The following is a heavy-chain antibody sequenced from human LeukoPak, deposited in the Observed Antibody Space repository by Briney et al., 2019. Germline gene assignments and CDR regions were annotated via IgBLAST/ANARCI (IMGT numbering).Heavy chain of an antibody. D-gene: IGHD1-1*01. Sequence: GWSLRLSCSASGFTFSSYAMHWVRQAPGKGLEYVSAISSNGGSTYYADSVKGRFTISRDNSKNTLYLQMSSLRAEDTAVYYCVNEVGTYYYGMDVWGQGTTVTVSS. V-gene: IGHV3-64D*06. J-gene: IGHJ6*02. CDR1: GFTFSSYA. CDR3: VNEVGTYYYGMDV. CDR2: ISSNGGST.